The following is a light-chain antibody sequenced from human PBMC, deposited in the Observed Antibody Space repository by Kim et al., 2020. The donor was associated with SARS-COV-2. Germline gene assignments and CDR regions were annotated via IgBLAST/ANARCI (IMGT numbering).Light chain of an antibody. V-gene: IGLV3-21*04. CDR1: NIGTYS. J-gene: IGLJ3*02. CDR2: YDS. CDR3: QVWDNTGDQPV. Sequence: APGKTARMTWGGNNIGTYSVHWYQQKPGQAPVLVISYDSDRPSGIPERFSGSNSGNRATLSISRVEAGDETDYYCQVWDNTGDQPVFGGGTQLTVL.